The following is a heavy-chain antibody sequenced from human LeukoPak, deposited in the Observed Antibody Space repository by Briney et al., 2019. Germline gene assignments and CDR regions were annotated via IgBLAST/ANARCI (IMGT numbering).Heavy chain of an antibody. CDR1: GYTFTGYY. V-gene: IGHV1-2*02. D-gene: IGHD2-2*01. J-gene: IGHJ5*02. Sequence: ASVKVSCKASGYTFTGYYMHWVRQAPGQGLEWMGWINPNSGGTNYAQKFQGRVTMTRDTSISTAYMELSRLRSDDTAVYYCARVGYCSSTSCYNWFDPRGQGTLVTVSS. CDR3: ARVGYCSSTSCYNWFDP. CDR2: INPNSGGT.